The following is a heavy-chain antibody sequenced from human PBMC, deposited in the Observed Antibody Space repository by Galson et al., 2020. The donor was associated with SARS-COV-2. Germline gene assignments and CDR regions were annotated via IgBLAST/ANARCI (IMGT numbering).Heavy chain of an antibody. V-gene: IGHV4-38-2*02. CDR1: AFSIRGGYF. Sequence: SDPLSLTCTVSAFSIRGGYFWGWIRQPPGTGLQWNGDVYHTGNTYYNPSLHTRLPISVDMSKNHFSLKRHSVTAADTAVYYCARRRPVFEGSGYNLYHFDFWGRGTLSTVSS. J-gene: IGHJ4*02. CDR3: ARRRPVFEGSGYNLYHFDF. CDR2: VYHTGNT. D-gene: IGHD3-22*01.